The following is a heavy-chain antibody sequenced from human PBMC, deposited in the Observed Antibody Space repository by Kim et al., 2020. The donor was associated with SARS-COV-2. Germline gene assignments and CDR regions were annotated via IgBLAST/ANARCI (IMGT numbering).Heavy chain of an antibody. D-gene: IGHD3-10*01. CDR2: IWYDGSKK. V-gene: IGHV3-33*01. J-gene: IGHJ6*02. CDR1: GFNFGTNG. CDR3: ARDVWFAERGRTLDV. Sequence: GGSLRLSCAASGFNFGTNGIHWVRQAPGKGLEWVALIWYDGSKKDYLDSVKGRFTISRDNPKNIAHLQMDSLRVEDTAVYYCARDVWFAERGRTLDVWGQGTTVVVS.